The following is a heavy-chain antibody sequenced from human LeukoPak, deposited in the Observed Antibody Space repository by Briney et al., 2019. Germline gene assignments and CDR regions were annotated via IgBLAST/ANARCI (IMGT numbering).Heavy chain of an antibody. CDR1: GGSIYSTTFY. D-gene: IGHD1-26*01. J-gene: IGHJ4*02. CDR3: ARRSDSGSDDGEDYFDY. Sequence: SETLPLTCTVSGGSIYSTTFYWGWIRQPPGKGLEWIGSMYYDGSTYHNPSLKSRVTISVDTSNNQFSLKLTSVTAADTAVYFCARRSDSGSDDGEDYFDYWGQGTLVIVSS. CDR2: MYYDGST. V-gene: IGHV4-39*01.